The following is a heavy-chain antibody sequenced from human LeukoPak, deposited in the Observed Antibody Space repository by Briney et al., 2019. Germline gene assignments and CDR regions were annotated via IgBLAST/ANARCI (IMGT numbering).Heavy chain of an antibody. CDR3: ARGRGGSFDY. CDR1: GFTFSSYS. Sequence: GGSLRLSCAASGFTFSSYSMNWVRQAPGKGLEWVSFISSSSSTIDYADSVKGRFTISRDNAKNSLYLQMNSLRAEDSAVYYCARGRGGSFDYWGQGTLVTVSS. CDR2: ISSSSSTI. D-gene: IGHD2-15*01. V-gene: IGHV3-48*01. J-gene: IGHJ4*02.